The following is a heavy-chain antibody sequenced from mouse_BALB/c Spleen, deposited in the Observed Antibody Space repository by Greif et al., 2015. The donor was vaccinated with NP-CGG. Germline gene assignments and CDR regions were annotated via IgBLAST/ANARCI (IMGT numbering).Heavy chain of an antibody. D-gene: IGHD2-14*01. CDR3: AGVRRAY. Sequence: VMLVESGAELVRPGTSVKVSCKASGYAFTNYLIEWVKQRPGQGLEWIGVINPGSGGTNYNEKFKGKATLTADKSSSTAYMQLSSLTSDDSAVYFCAGVRRAYWGQGTLVTVSA. J-gene: IGHJ3*01. CDR1: GYAFTNYL. V-gene: IGHV1-54*01. CDR2: INPGSGGT.